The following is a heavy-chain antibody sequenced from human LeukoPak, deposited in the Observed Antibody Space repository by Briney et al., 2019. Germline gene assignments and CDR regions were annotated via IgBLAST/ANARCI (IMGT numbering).Heavy chain of an antibody. D-gene: IGHD3-3*01. J-gene: IGHJ6*03. CDR1: GYTFTSYY. CDR2: INPSGGST. V-gene: IGHV1-46*01. Sequence: ASVKVSCKASGYTFTSYYMHWVRQAPGQGLEWMGIINPSGGSTGYAQKFQGRVTMTRDMSTSTDYMELSSLRSEDMAVYYCARARYETRIWPKSRYDYYHYMDVWGKGTTVTVSS. CDR3: ARARYETRIWPKSRYDYYHYMDV.